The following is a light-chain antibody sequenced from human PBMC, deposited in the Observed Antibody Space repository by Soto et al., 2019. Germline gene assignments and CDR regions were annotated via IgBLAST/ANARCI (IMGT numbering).Light chain of an antibody. V-gene: IGKV1-6*01. CDR2: AAS. Sequence: AIQMTQSLSSLSAFVGDRVTITCRASQDIKNDLGWYQQKPGKAPKLLIYAASSLHSGVPSRFSGSGSGTDFTLTIGSLQPEDFATYYCLQDYNYPRTFGQGTKVEIK. J-gene: IGKJ1*01. CDR1: QDIKND. CDR3: LQDYNYPRT.